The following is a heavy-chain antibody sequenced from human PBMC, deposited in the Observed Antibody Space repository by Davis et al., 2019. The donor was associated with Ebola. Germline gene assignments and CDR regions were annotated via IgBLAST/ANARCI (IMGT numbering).Heavy chain of an antibody. CDR1: GFAFSSSA. Sequence: SVKVSCKASGFAFSSSAVQWVRQARGQNLEWIGWIVVGSGNTNYAQKFQERVTITRDMSTSTAYMELSSLRSEDTAVYYCAAVPVSSSWSPGLYGMDVWGQGTTVTVSS. D-gene: IGHD6-13*01. J-gene: IGHJ6*02. V-gene: IGHV1-58*01. CDR2: IVVGSGNT. CDR3: AAVPVSSSWSPGLYGMDV.